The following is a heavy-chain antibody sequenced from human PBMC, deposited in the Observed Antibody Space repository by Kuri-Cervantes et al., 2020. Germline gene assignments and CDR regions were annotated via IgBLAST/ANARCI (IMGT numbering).Heavy chain of an antibody. J-gene: IGHJ4*02. CDR2: IVVGSGNT. Sequence: SVKVSCKASGFTFTSSAVQWVRQARGQRLEWIGWIVVGSGNTNYAQKFQERVTITRDMSTSTAYMELSSLKASDNAMYYCVRLPGGSSGYYLFDPYYFDYWGQGTQVTVSS. D-gene: IGHD3-3*01. CDR3: VRLPGGSSGYYLFDPYYFDY. V-gene: IGHV1-58*01. CDR1: GFTFTSSA.